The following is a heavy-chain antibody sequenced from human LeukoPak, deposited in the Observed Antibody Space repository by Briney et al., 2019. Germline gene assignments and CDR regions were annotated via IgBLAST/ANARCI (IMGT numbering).Heavy chain of an antibody. CDR3: ARLRAMAGHRGGFDL. D-gene: IGHD6-19*01. V-gene: IGHV4-39*01. CDR2: VYYTGNT. CDR1: VDSISYHNYY. J-gene: IGHJ3*01. Sequence: SETLSLTCSVSVDSISYHNYYWDWIRQPPGKGLEWIGTVYYTGNTYYNPSLKSRVAISVDTSKNQFSLQLTSMTAADTAVYYCARLRAMAGHRGGFDLWGRGTMVTVSS.